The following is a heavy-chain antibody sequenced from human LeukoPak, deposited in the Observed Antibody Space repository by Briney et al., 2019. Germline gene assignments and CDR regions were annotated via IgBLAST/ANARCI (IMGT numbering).Heavy chain of an antibody. CDR2: IWYDGGNK. CDR3: ARPREYYDSSGCSGFDY. Sequence: GGSLRLSCAASGFTFSSYGMHWVRQAPGKGLEWVAVIWYDGGNKYYADSVKGRFTISRDNSKNTLYLQMNSLRAEDTAVYYCARPREYYDSSGCSGFDYWGQGTLVTVSS. CDR1: GFTFSSYG. D-gene: IGHD3-22*01. J-gene: IGHJ4*02. V-gene: IGHV3-33*01.